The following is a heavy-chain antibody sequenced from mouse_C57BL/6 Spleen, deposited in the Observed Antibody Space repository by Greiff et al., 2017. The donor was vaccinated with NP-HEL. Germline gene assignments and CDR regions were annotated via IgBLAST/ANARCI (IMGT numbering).Heavy chain of an antibody. D-gene: IGHD2-3*01. CDR2: IDPETGGT. CDR3: TRSSGYYVSMDY. CDR1: GYTFTDYE. J-gene: IGHJ4*01. Sequence: VQLQQSGAELVRPGASVTLSCKASGYTFTDYEMHWVKQTPVHGLEWIGAIDPETGGTAYNQKFKGKAILTADKSSSTAYMELRSLTSEDSAVYYCTRSSGYYVSMDYWGQGTSVTVSS. V-gene: IGHV1-15*01.